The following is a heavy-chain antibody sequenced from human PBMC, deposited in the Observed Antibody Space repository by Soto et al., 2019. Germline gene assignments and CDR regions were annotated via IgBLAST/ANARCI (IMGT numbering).Heavy chain of an antibody. Sequence: PSETLSLTYTVSGGSMTSSNWWNWVRQSPGKGLEWIGEAHHSGRTNYNPSLKSRVTISVDKSKNHFSLKLSSVTAADTAVYYCARSEATGLDHWGQGTLVTVSS. CDR2: AHHSGRT. CDR1: GGSMTSSNW. CDR3: ARSEATGLDH. V-gene: IGHV4-4*02. J-gene: IGHJ4*02. D-gene: IGHD1-26*01.